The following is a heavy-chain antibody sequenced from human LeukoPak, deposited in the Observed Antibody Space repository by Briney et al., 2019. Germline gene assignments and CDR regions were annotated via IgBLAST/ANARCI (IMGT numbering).Heavy chain of an antibody. CDR3: ARAKLGDYDFWSGPVANYYYMDV. CDR1: GGSISSGGYY. Sequence: SQTLSLTCTVSGGSISSGGYYWSWIRQHPGKGLEWIGYIYYSGSTYYNPSLKSRVTISVDTSKNQFSLKLSSVTAADTAVYYCARAKLGDYDFWSGPVANYYYMDVWGKGPRSPSP. J-gene: IGHJ6*03. D-gene: IGHD3-3*01. V-gene: IGHV4-31*03. CDR2: IYYSGST.